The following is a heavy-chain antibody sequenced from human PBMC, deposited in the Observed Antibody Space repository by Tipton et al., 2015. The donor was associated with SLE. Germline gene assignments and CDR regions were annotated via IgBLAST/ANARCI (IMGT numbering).Heavy chain of an antibody. CDR3: AFGYSSSWPLDY. CDR2: IYYSGST. Sequence: TLSLTCTVSGGSISSSSYYWGWIRQPPGKGLEWIGSIYYSGSTYYNPSLKSRVTISVDTSKNQFSLNLSSVTAADTAVYYCAFGYSSSWPLDYWGQGTLVTVSS. J-gene: IGHJ4*02. V-gene: IGHV4-39*07. CDR1: GGSISSSSYY. D-gene: IGHD6-13*01.